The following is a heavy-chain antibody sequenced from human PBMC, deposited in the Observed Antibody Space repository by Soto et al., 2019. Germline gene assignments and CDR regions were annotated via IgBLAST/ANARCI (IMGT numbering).Heavy chain of an antibody. CDR1: GFSLITGGVA. Sequence: QITLEESAPTLVRPTQTLTLSCIFSGFSLITGGVAVGWIRQPPGKALEWLALIYWNDDKLYSPSLKTRLTVTKDTSKNQVVLTMTNVDPVDTATYYCANKLRYLDTLDVWGRGTTVTVSS. CDR2: IYWNDDK. J-gene: IGHJ6*01. V-gene: IGHV2-5*01. CDR3: ANKLRYLDTLDV. D-gene: IGHD3-9*01.